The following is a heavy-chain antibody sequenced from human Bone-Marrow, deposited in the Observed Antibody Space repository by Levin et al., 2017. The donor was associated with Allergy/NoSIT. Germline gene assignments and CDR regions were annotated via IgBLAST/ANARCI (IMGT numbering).Heavy chain of an antibody. Sequence: SGPTLVKPTETLTLTCTFSGLALSTGGLSVSWIRQPPGKALDWLARIDWDDEKFYSTSLRTRLTISRDTSRDQVVLTMTNMDPVDTATYYCARSLSPPTAGHWYFDLWGRGSLVVVSS. D-gene: IGHD2/OR15-2a*01. V-gene: IGHV2-70*04. CDR3: ARSLSPPTAGHWYFDL. CDR2: IDWDDEK. CDR1: GLALSTGGLS. J-gene: IGHJ2*01.